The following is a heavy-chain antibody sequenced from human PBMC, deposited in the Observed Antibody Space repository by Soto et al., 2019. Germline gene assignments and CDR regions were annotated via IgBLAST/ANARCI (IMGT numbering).Heavy chain of an antibody. CDR3: AKEYGRLDY. V-gene: IGHV3-11*06. Sequence: GGSLRPSCAASGFTFSYYYMSWIRQSPGKGLEWVSYISSSSGYTNYADSVKGRFTISRDNAKNSLYLQMNSLRAEDTAVYYCAKEYGRLDYWGQGTLVTVSS. J-gene: IGHJ4*02. D-gene: IGHD4-17*01. CDR2: ISSSSGYT. CDR1: GFTFSYYY.